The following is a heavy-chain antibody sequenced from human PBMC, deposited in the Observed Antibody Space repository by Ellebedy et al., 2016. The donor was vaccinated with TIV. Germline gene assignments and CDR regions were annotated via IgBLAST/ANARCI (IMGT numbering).Heavy chain of an antibody. Sequence: AASVKVSCKASGYTLTGYFIHWVRQAPGQGLEWMGWINPNVGGTHYAQKFQGRVTMTRDTSIGTAYMELTRLRSDDTAVYSCARASGQWYCSGGSCSSADYYDYGMDVWGQGTTVTVSS. J-gene: IGHJ6*02. CDR1: GYTLTGYF. V-gene: IGHV1-2*02. CDR3: ARASGQWYCSGGSCSSADYYDYGMDV. CDR2: INPNVGGT. D-gene: IGHD2-15*01.